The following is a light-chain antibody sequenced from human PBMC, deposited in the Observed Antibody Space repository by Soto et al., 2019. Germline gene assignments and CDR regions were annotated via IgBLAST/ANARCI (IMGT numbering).Light chain of an antibody. V-gene: IGKV3-20*01. CDR3: QQYNSYST. CDR2: GTS. CDR1: QSVSSTY. J-gene: IGKJ1*01. Sequence: PGERATLSCRASQSVSSTYLGWCQQQPGQPPRLLMSGTSNRATGTPDRFSGSGSGTEFSLTISSLQPDDFATYYCQQYNSYSTFGQGTKVDNK.